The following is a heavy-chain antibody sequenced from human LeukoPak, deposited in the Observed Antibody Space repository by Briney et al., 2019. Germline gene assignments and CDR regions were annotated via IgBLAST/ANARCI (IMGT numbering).Heavy chain of an antibody. V-gene: IGHV3-49*04. CDR3: SRGSIKLWLHRGMDV. CDR1: GFNFGDHA. Sequence: GGTLRLYCTGFGFNFGDHAMRWVRQAPGKELEWVGFIRSKPYGETTEYAGSVKSRFAISRADSISIAFLQMNSMKTEETAVYYCSRGSIKLWLHRGMDVWGQGTTVTVSS. J-gene: IGHJ6*02. CDR2: IRSKPYGETT. D-gene: IGHD3-16*01.